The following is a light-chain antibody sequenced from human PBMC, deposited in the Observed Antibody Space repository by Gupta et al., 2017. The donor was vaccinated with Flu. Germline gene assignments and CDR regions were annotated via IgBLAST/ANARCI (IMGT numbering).Light chain of an antibody. CDR2: AAS. J-gene: IGKJ2*01. CDR1: YDINKL. Sequence: GDRVTITCRASYDINKLLAWYQQKPGKAPKLLIYAASTLQSGVPSRFSGSRSETDFTLTISDLQPEDFATYYCQQAARPPYTFGQGTKLEI. CDR3: QQAARPPYT. V-gene: IGKV1-12*02.